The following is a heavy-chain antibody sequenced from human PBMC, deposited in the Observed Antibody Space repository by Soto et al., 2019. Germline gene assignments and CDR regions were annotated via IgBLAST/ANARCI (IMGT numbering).Heavy chain of an antibody. D-gene: IGHD6-13*01. Sequence: KTSETLSLTCTVSGGSISSYYWSWIRQPPGKGLEWIGYIYYSGSTNYNPSLKSRVTISVDTSKNQFSLKLSSVTAADTAVYYCARVKYSRRWYDNWFDTWGQGTLVTVSS. V-gene: IGHV4-59*01. CDR2: IYYSGST. J-gene: IGHJ5*02. CDR3: ARVKYSRRWYDNWFDT. CDR1: GGSISSYY.